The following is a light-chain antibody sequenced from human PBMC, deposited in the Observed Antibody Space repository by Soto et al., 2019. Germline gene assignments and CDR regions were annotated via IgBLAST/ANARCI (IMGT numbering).Light chain of an antibody. V-gene: IGKV3-15*01. CDR2: GAS. CDR3: QQYNNWPRV. Sequence: EIVMTQSPATLSVSPGERATLSCRASQSVSSNLAWYQQKPGQAPRLLIYGASTRATGISARFSGSGSGTEFTLTISSLQSEDFAVYYCQQYNNWPRVFGPGTKVDIK. CDR1: QSVSSN. J-gene: IGKJ3*01.